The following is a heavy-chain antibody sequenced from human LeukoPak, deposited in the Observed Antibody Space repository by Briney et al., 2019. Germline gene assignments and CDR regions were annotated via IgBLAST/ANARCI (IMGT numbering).Heavy chain of an antibody. V-gene: IGHV4-34*01. CDR3: ASMDDSRRYFDY. Sequence: SETLSLTCAVYGGSFSGYYWNWIRQPPGKGLEWIGEINHSGSTNYNPSLKSRVTISVDTSKNQFPLKLSSVTAADTAVYYCASMDDSRRYFDYWGQGTLVTVSS. J-gene: IGHJ4*02. CDR1: GGSFSGYY. D-gene: IGHD3-22*01. CDR2: INHSGST.